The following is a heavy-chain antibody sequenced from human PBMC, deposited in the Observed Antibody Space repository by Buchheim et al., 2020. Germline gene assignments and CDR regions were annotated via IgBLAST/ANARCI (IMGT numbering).Heavy chain of an antibody. V-gene: IGHV4-34*01. CDR3: ARGRSSSSGFLGYYYYYGMDV. D-gene: IGHD6-6*01. J-gene: IGHJ6*02. Sequence: QVQLQQWGAGLLKPSETLSLTCAVYGGSFSGYYWSWIRQPPGKGLEWIGEINHSGSTNYNPSLKSRVTISVDTSKTQFSLKLSSVTAADTAVYYCARGRSSSSGFLGYYYYYGMDVWGQGTT. CDR1: GGSFSGYY. CDR2: INHSGST.